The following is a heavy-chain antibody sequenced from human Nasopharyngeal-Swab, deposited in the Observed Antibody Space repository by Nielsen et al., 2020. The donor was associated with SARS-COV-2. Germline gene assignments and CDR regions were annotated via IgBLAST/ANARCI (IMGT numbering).Heavy chain of an antibody. CDR2: ISSSSSTI. CDR1: GFTFSSYS. Sequence: GESLKISCAASGFTFSSYSMNWVRQAPGKGLEWVSYISSSSSTIYYADSVKGRFTISRDNAKNSLYLQMNSLRDEDTAVYYCARGGRRIQLRHDAFDIWGQGTMVTVSS. J-gene: IGHJ3*02. D-gene: IGHD5-18*01. V-gene: IGHV3-48*02. CDR3: ARGGRRIQLRHDAFDI.